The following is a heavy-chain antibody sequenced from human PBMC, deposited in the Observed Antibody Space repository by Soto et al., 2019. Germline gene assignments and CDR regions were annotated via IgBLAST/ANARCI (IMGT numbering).Heavy chain of an antibody. CDR1: GYSFARYL. Sequence: PRESLKMSCRGSGYSFARYLLGWVGQMPGKVLEWMGIIYPSNSDTRYCPSFQGLRTISADKPLRTAYLQWTSLKASDTALYYCARTRSFTLGFYYDGMDVWGQGTTVTVSS. J-gene: IGHJ6*02. CDR2: IYPSNSDT. V-gene: IGHV5-51*01. D-gene: IGHD6-6*01. CDR3: ARTRSFTLGFYYDGMDV.